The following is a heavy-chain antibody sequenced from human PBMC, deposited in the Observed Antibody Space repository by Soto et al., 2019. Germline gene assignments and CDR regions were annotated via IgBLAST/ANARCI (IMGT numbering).Heavy chain of an antibody. CDR1: GFTFSSFW. D-gene: IGHD1-26*01. V-gene: IGHV3-7*01. Sequence: GGSLRLSCAASGFTFSSFWMTWVRQAPGKGLEWVANIKQDGSEKYYVDSVKGRFTISRDNARNSLFLEMKSLRSEDTAVYSCVRDRSGSYLEGFDYWGQGTLVTVSS. CDR2: IKQDGSEK. CDR3: VRDRSGSYLEGFDY. J-gene: IGHJ4*02.